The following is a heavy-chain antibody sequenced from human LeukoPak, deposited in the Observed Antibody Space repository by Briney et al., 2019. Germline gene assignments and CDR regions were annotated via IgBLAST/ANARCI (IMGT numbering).Heavy chain of an antibody. Sequence: PGGSLRLSCAASGFTFSSYAMHRVRQAPGKGLEWVAVISYDGSNKYYADSVKGRFTISRDNSKNTLYLQMNSLRAEDTAVYYCARDEVSSSSRYYYYGMDVWGQGTTVTVSS. D-gene: IGHD6-13*01. V-gene: IGHV3-30-3*01. CDR1: GFTFSSYA. J-gene: IGHJ6*02. CDR3: ARDEVSSSSRYYYYGMDV. CDR2: ISYDGSNK.